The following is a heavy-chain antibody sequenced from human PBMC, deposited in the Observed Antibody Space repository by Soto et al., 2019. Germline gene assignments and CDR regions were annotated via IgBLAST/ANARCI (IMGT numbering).Heavy chain of an antibody. V-gene: IGHV4-59*01. Sequence: QVQLQESGPGLVKPSETLSLTCTVSGGSISSYYWSWIRQPPGKGLEWIGYIYYSGSTNYNPSLKSRVTISVDTSKNQFSLKLSSVTAADTAVYYCARVDSSGYYYLFDYWGQGTLVTVSS. CDR1: GGSISSYY. J-gene: IGHJ4*02. CDR3: ARVDSSGYYYLFDY. CDR2: IYYSGST. D-gene: IGHD3-22*01.